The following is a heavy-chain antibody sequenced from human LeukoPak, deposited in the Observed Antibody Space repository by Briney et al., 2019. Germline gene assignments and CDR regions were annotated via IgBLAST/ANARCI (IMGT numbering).Heavy chain of an antibody. Sequence: SETLSLTCTVSGGSISNYYCSWIRQPPGKGLEWIGYIHYSGSTNYNPSLKSRVTMSVDTSKNQFSLKLSSVTAADTAVYYCARGGGSTNWFDPWGQGTLVTVSS. CDR2: IHYSGST. V-gene: IGHV4-59*01. J-gene: IGHJ5*02. CDR3: ARGGGSTNWFDP. D-gene: IGHD2-15*01. CDR1: GGSISNYY.